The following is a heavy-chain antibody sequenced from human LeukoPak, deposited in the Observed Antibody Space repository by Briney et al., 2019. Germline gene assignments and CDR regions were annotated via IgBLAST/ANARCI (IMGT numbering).Heavy chain of an antibody. CDR3: ARAEGHPMRGGLLLWFGELSLPHWFDP. D-gene: IGHD3-10*01. J-gene: IGHJ5*02. V-gene: IGHV7-4-1*02. CDR1: GYTFTSYA. CDR2: INTNTGNP. Sequence: ASVKVSCKASGYTFTSYAMNWVRQAPGQGLEWMGWINTNTGNPTYAQGFTGRFVFSLDTSVSTAYLQISSLKAEDTAVYYCARAEGHPMRGGLLLWFGELSLPHWFDPWGQGTLVTVSS.